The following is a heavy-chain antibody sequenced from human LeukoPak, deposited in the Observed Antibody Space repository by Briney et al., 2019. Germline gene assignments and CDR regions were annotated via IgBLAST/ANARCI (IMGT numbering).Heavy chain of an antibody. D-gene: IGHD2-15*01. CDR3: AREDCSGGSCHGGFDC. CDR1: GDSVSSNSAA. Sequence: SQTLSLTCAISGDSVSSNSAAWNWIRQSPSRGLEWLGRTYQRSKWYNDYALSVKSRITINPDTSKNQFSLQLNSVTPEDTAVYYCAREDCSGGSCHGGFDCWGQGTLVTVSS. CDR2: TYQRSKWYN. V-gene: IGHV6-1*01. J-gene: IGHJ4*02.